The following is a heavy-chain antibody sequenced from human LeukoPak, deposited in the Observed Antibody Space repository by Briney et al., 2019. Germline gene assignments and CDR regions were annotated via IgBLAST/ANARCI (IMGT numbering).Heavy chain of an antibody. D-gene: IGHD3-22*01. CDR2: IYYSGST. CDR3: AREVDYYDSSGGSAFDI. J-gene: IGHJ3*02. V-gene: IGHV4-59*01. Sequence: SETLSLTCTVSGGSISSYYWSRIRQPPGKGLEWIGYIYYSGSTNYNPSLKSRVTISVDTSKNQFSLKLSSVTAADTAVYYCAREVDYYDSSGGSAFDIWGQGTMVTVSS. CDR1: GGSISSYY.